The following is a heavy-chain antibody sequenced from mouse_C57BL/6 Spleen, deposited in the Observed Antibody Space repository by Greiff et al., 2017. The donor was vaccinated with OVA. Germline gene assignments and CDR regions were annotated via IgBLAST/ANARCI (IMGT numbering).Heavy chain of an antibody. CDR2: ISSGSSTI. V-gene: IGHV5-17*01. CDR1: GFTFSDYG. CDR3: GRGYGYGAMDY. J-gene: IGHJ4*01. D-gene: IGHD2-2*01. Sequence: EVKLMESGGGLVKPGGSLKLSCAASGFTFSDYGMHWVRQAPEKGLEWVAYISSGSSTIYYADTVKGRFTISRDNAKTTLFLQMTRLRSEDTAMYYGGRGYGYGAMDYWGQGTSVTVSS.